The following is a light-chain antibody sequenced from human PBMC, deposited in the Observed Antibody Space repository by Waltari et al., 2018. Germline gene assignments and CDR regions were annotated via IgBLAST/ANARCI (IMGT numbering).Light chain of an antibody. CDR2: EVS. CDR3: SSYTSSNTWV. J-gene: IGLJ3*02. CDR1: TSDVGGYNY. Sequence: QSALTQPASVSGSPGQSITISFPGTTSDVGGYNYASWYQQNPGKAPKLIIYEVSNRPSGVSNRFSGSKSGNTASLTISGLQAEDEADYYCSSYTSSNTWVFGGGTKLTVL. V-gene: IGLV2-14*01.